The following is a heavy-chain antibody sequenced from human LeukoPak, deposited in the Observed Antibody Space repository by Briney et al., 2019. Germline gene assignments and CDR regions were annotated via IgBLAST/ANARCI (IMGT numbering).Heavy chain of an antibody. J-gene: IGHJ5*02. V-gene: IGHV1-3*01. Sequence: GASVKVSCKASGYTFTSYAMHWVRQAPGQRLEWMGWINAGNGNTKYSQKFQGRVTITRDMSASTAYMELSSLRSEDTAVYYCARGLGYGVFDPWGQGTLVTVSS. D-gene: IGHD6-13*01. CDR1: GYTFTSYA. CDR3: ARGLGYGVFDP. CDR2: INAGNGNT.